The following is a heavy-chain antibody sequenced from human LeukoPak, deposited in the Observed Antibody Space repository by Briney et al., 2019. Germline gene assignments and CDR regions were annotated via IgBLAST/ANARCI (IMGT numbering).Heavy chain of an antibody. D-gene: IGHD3-10*01. Sequence: QPGGSLRLSCAASGFTFSNYDMSWVRQAPGKGLEWVSAVTGGGDTTYYADSVKGRFTISRDNSKSTLYLQMNSLRAEDTAVYYCAKRGSYFGGFDYWGQGTLVTVSS. CDR1: GFTFSNYD. J-gene: IGHJ4*02. CDR3: AKRGSYFGGFDY. CDR2: VTGGGDTT. V-gene: IGHV3-23*01.